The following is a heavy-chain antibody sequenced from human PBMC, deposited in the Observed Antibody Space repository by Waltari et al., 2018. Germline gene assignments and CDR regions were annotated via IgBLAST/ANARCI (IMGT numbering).Heavy chain of an antibody. J-gene: IGHJ5*02. Sequence: QLQLQESGPGLVKPSETLSLTCTVSGGSISSSSYYWGWIRQPPGKGLEWIGSIYYSGSTHYNPSLKSRVTIAVDTSKNQFSLKLSSVTAADTAVYYCSRLFIAAAGTDWFDPWGQGTLVTVSS. CDR3: SRLFIAAAGTDWFDP. CDR2: IYYSGST. CDR1: GGSISSSSYY. V-gene: IGHV4-39*01. D-gene: IGHD6-13*01.